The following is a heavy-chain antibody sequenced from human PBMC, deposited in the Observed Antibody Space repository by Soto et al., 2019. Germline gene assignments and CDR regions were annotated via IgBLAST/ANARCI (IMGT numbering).Heavy chain of an antibody. CDR2: IYSSGST. D-gene: IGHD3-22*01. CDR3: ARQYYYESSGYYSLLDY. V-gene: IGHV4-59*08. Sequence: SETLSLTCTVSGGSMNSYYWSWIRQPPGKGLEWIGYIYSSGSTNYNPSLKSRVTISVDTSKNQFSLKLAYVTAADTAVYYCARQYYYESSGYYSLLDYWGQGTLVTVSS. J-gene: IGHJ4*02. CDR1: GGSMNSYY.